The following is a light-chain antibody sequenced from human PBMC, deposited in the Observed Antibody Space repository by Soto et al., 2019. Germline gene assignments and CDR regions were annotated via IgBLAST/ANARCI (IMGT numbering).Light chain of an antibody. CDR1: SSDVGGYNY. Sequence: QSVLTQPASVSGSPGQSITFSCTGTSSDVGGYNYVSWYQQHPGKAPKLMIYEVSTRPSGVSNRFSGSKSGNTASLTISGLKAEDEADYYCSSYTSSSTLVFGGGTKLTVL. CDR2: EVS. J-gene: IGLJ2*01. V-gene: IGLV2-14*01. CDR3: SSYTSSSTLV.